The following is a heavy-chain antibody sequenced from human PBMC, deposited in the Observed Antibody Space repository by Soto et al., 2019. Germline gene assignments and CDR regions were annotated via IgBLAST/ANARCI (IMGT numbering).Heavy chain of an antibody. Sequence: PSETLSLTCTVSGGTISSWYWSWIRQPPGKGLEWIGYIYYSGSTNCNPSLKSRVTISVDTSKNQFSLKLSSVTAADTAVYYCAKDLEWLRFYFDYWGQGTLVTVSS. D-gene: IGHD5-12*01. J-gene: IGHJ4*02. CDR1: GGTISSWY. CDR2: IYYSGST. CDR3: AKDLEWLRFYFDY. V-gene: IGHV4-59*01.